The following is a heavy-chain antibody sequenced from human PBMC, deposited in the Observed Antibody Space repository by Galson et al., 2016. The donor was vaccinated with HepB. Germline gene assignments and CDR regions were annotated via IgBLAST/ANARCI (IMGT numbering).Heavy chain of an antibody. Sequence: TLSLTCAVSGGSISSGDYSWSWIRQPPGKGLEWIGYIYHSGSTYYDPSLKSRVTISVDRSKNQFSLKLSSVTAADTAVYYCARAQEYGPQAGANCFDPWGQGTLVTVSS. D-gene: IGHD6-19*01. CDR2: IYHSGST. CDR1: GGSISSGDYS. V-gene: IGHV4-30-2*01. J-gene: IGHJ5*02. CDR3: ARAQEYGPQAGANCFDP.